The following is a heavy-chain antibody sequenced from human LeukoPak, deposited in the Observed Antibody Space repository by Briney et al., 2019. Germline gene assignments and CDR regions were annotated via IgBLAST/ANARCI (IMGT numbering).Heavy chain of an antibody. D-gene: IGHD1-26*01. CDR3: AKDRVGIVGATDAFDI. Sequence: GGSLRLSCAASGFTFSSYAMSWVRQAPGKGLEWVSAISGSGGSTYCAGSVKGRFTISRDNSKNTLYLQMNSLRAEDTAVYYCAKDRVGIVGATDAFDIWGQGTMVTVSS. J-gene: IGHJ3*02. CDR1: GFTFSSYA. CDR2: ISGSGGST. V-gene: IGHV3-23*01.